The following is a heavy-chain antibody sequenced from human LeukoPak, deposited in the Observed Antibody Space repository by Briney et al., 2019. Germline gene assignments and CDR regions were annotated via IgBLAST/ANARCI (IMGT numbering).Heavy chain of an antibody. CDR2: ISGSGGST. CDR3: ARRLDLGSIVVVVAATGCFDY. V-gene: IGHV3-23*01. Sequence: GGSLRLFCAASGFTFRSYAMSWVRQAPGKGLEWVSSISGSGGSTYYAGSVKGRFTISRDNSKNTLYLQMNSLRAEDTAIYYCARRLDLGSIVVVVAATGCFDYWGQGTLVTVSS. J-gene: IGHJ4*02. CDR1: GFTFRSYA. D-gene: IGHD2-15*01.